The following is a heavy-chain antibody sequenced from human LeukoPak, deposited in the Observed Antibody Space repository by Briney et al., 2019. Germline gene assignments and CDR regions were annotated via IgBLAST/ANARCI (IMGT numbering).Heavy chain of an antibody. CDR2: INEEGNEK. CDR3: ATLSYRRSDY. J-gene: IGHJ4*02. V-gene: IGHV3-7*01. CDR1: GLTFSRYW. D-gene: IGHD1-14*01. Sequence: PGGSLRLSCAASGLTFSRYWMIWIPRAPGKGLEWVATINEEGNEKWYVDSVKRRFTISRDNARNSLYLQMNSLRAEDTAVYYCATLSYRRSDYWGQGALVTVSS.